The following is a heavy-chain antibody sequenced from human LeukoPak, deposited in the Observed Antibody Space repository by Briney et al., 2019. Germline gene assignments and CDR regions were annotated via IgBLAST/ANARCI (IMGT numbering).Heavy chain of an antibody. CDR2: ISGDGGST. CDR1: GFTFDDYA. Sequence: PGGSLRLSCAASGFTFDDYAMHWVRQAPGKGLEWVSLISGDGGSTYYADSVKGRFTIPRDNSKNSLYLQMNSLRTEDTALYYCAKGPDSSGYYYFDYWGQGTLVTVSS. V-gene: IGHV3-43*02. J-gene: IGHJ4*02. D-gene: IGHD3-22*01. CDR3: AKGPDSSGYYYFDY.